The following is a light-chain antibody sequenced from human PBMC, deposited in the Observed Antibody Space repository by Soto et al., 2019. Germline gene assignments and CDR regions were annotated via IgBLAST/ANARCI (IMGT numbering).Light chain of an antibody. V-gene: IGKV3-15*01. Sequence: EIVMTQSPATLSVSPGERVTLSCRASQTISTNLAWYQQKPGQAPRVLIYGASTRATGIPARFSGSGSGTEFTLTISSLQSEDFAVYYCPQYHNWPPETFGPGTKVDI. CDR3: PQYHNWPPET. CDR2: GAS. J-gene: IGKJ3*01. CDR1: QTISTN.